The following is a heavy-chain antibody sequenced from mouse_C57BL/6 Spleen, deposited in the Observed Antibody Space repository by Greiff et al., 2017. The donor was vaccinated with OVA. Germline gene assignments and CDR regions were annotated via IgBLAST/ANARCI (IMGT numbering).Heavy chain of an antibody. J-gene: IGHJ2*01. CDR1: GFTFSSYT. D-gene: IGHD2-5*01. CDR3: ARQDSNYYFDY. Sequence: EVMLVESGGGLVKPGGSLKLSCAASGFTFSSYTMSWVRQTPEKRLEWVATISGGGGNTYYPDSVKGRFTISRDNAKNTLYLQMSSLRSEDTALYYCARQDSNYYFDYWGQGTTLTVSS. V-gene: IGHV5-9*01. CDR2: ISGGGGNT.